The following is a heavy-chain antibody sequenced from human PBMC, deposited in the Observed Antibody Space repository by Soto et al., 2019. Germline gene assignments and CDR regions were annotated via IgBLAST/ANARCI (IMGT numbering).Heavy chain of an antibody. V-gene: IGHV3-33*01. CDR3: ARDLIVVVDPPSHSDAFDI. Sequence: GGSLRLSCAASGFTFNNYGMHWVRQAPGKGLEWVAVIWYDGSNKYYADSVKGRFTISRDNSKNTLYLQMNSLRAEDTAVYYCARDLIVVVDPPSHSDAFDIWGQGTMVTVSS. D-gene: IGHD2-15*01. CDR1: GFTFNNYG. J-gene: IGHJ3*02. CDR2: IWYDGSNK.